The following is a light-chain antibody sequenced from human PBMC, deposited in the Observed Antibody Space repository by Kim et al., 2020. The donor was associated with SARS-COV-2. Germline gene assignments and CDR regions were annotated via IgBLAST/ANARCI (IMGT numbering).Light chain of an antibody. J-gene: IGKJ3*01. V-gene: IGKV4-1*01. CDR2: WAS. CDR3: QQYYSTPFT. Sequence: ATINCKSSQNVLYISNNKSYLAWYQQKPGQPPKLLIYWASTRESGVPDRFSGSGSGTDFTLTISSLQAEDVAVYYCQQYYSTPFTFGPGTKVDIK. CDR1: QNVLYISNNKSY.